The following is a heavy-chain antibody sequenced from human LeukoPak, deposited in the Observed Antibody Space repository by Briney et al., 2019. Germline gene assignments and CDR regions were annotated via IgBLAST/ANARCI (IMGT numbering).Heavy chain of an antibody. CDR1: GFTFSSYG. CDR3: AKDGGLLEWLSVQYYFDY. CDR2: ISYDGSNK. V-gene: IGHV3-30*18. Sequence: GGSLRLSCAASGFTFSSYGMHWVRQAPGKGLEWVAVISYDGSNKYYADSVKGRFTTSRDNSKNTLYLQMNSLRAEDTAVYYCAKDGGLLEWLSVQYYFDYWGQGTLVTVSS. J-gene: IGHJ4*02. D-gene: IGHD3-3*01.